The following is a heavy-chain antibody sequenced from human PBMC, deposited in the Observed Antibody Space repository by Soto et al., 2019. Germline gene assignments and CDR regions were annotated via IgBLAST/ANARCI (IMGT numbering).Heavy chain of an antibody. J-gene: IGHJ5*02. CDR3: ARETVSNGWFDP. CDR1: GGTFSSYA. CDR2: VIPIVGTA. Sequence: QVQLVQSGAEVKKPGSSVKVSCKASGGTFSSYAISWVRQAPGQVLEWMGGVIPIVGTANYAQKVQGRVTITADESTSTGYMELSSLRSEDTAVYYCARETVSNGWFDPWGQGTLVTVSS. D-gene: IGHD2-8*01. V-gene: IGHV1-69*01.